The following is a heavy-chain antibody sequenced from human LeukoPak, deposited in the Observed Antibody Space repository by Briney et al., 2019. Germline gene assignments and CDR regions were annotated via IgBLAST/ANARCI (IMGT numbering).Heavy chain of an antibody. CDR2: MKPNSGNT. V-gene: IGHV1-8*03. Sequence: PGASVKVSCKASGYTFTSYDINWVRRATGQGLEWMGWMKPNSGNTGYAQKFQGRVTITRNTSIRTAYMELSSLRSEDTAVYYCARSEGIAAPVDYWGQGTLVTVSS. D-gene: IGHD6-13*01. J-gene: IGHJ4*02. CDR3: ARSEGIAAPVDY. CDR1: GYTFTSYD.